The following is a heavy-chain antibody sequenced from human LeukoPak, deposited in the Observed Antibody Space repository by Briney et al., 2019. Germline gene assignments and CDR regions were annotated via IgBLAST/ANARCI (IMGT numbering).Heavy chain of an antibody. V-gene: IGHV4-39*01. CDR3: ARGFCESSPGAFDT. CDR2: IHYSGTT. Sequence: KPSETLSLTCTVSGGSISGSNYYWAWIRQPPGKGLEWIASIHYSGTTYYTPSLKSRFTISVDTSKNQFSLQLNSVTPEDTAIYYCARGFCESSPGAFDTWGQGILVTVSS. CDR1: GGSISGSNYY. D-gene: IGHD3-3*01. J-gene: IGHJ3*02.